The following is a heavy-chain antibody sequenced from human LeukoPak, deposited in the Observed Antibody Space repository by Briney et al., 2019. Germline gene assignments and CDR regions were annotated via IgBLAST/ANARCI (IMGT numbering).Heavy chain of an antibody. J-gene: IGHJ3*02. CDR1: AFTFSTYS. Sequence: GGSLRLSCAPSAFTFSTYSIHWVRQPPGKGLEYVSAISSNGGSTYYANSVKGRFTVSRDNSKNTLYLQMGSLRAEDMAVYYCARACSGGSCYDDAFGIWGQGTMVTVSS. V-gene: IGHV3-64*01. D-gene: IGHD2-15*01. CDR3: ARACSGGSCYDDAFGI. CDR2: ISSNGGST.